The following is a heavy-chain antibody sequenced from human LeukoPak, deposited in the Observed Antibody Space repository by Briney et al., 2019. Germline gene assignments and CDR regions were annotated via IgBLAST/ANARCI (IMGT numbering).Heavy chain of an antibody. V-gene: IGHV3-21*01. CDR2: ISSSVSVI. CDR1: GFLFSTYS. Sequence: GPSLRLSRAASGFLFSTYSISSVRLEAGMWIEWHSSISSSVSVIDYPDSIKGRFSISRDNTKNSLCLQMNSVRAEDTAVYYCARGDRGVMSHFNYWGQGILGTVSS. D-gene: IGHD3-10*01. CDR3: ARGDRGVMSHFNY. J-gene: IGHJ4*02.